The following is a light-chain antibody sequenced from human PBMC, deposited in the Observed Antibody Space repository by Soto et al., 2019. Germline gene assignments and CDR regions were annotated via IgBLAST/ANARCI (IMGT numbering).Light chain of an antibody. V-gene: IGKV3-11*01. J-gene: IGKJ1*01. CDR3: QQRSNWPPET. CDR2: DAS. Sequence: EIVLTQSPATLSFSPGERATLSCRASQSVSSYLAWYQQKPGQAPRLLIYDASNRATGIPARFSGSGSGTDFTLTISSLEPEDFAVYYCQQRSNWPPETFGQGTKVDIK. CDR1: QSVSSY.